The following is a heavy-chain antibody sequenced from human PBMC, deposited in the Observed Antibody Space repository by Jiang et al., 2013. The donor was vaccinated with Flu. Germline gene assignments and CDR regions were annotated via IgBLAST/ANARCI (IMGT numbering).Heavy chain of an antibody. Sequence: GAEVKKPGESLKISCKGSGYTFTSFWIGWVRQMPGKGLEWMGIIYPDNSDTRYSPSFLGQVTISAEKSISTAYLQWSSLKASDTAMYYCARHVRADSSRTFDSWGQGTLVTVSS. CDR1: GYTFTSFW. CDR2: IYPDNSDT. J-gene: IGHJ4*02. CDR3: ARHVRADSSRTFDS. D-gene: IGHD6-13*01. V-gene: IGHV5-51*01.